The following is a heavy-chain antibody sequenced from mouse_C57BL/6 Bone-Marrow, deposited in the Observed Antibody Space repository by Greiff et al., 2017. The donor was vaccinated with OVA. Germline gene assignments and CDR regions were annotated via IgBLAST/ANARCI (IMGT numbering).Heavy chain of an antibody. CDR3: ASGSYFAY. CDR2: FTMYSDAT. J-gene: IGHJ3*01. Sequence: LKESGAELVRPGSSVKLSCTDSYFAFMASAMHWVKQRPGHGLEWIGSFTMYSDATEYSENFKGKATLTANTSSSTAYMELSSLTSEDSAVYYCASGSYFAYWGQGTLVTVSA. D-gene: IGHD1-1*02. CDR1: YFAFMASA. V-gene: IGHV1-49*01.